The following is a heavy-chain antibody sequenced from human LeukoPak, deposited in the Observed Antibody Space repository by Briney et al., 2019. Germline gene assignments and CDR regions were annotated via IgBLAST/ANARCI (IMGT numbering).Heavy chain of an antibody. J-gene: IGHJ4*02. CDR3: SKGAVGKSESRGYPPHFDY. CDR1: GFTFSSNS. D-gene: IGHD3-22*01. V-gene: IGHV3-21*04. Sequence: PGGSLRLSCAASGFTFSSNSMKWVRQAPGKGLEWGSSISSSSSYIYYADSVKGRFTISRDNAKNTVLLQMNSLRAEDTDVYYCSKGAVGKSESRGYPPHFDYWGQRTLVTVSS. CDR2: ISSSSSYI.